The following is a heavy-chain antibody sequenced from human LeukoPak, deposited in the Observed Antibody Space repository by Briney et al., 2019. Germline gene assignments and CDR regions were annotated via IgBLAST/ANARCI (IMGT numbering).Heavy chain of an antibody. CDR3: ARGKSKFDY. Sequence: SQTLSLTCAVSGGSISSGGYSWSWIRQPPGKGLEWIGYIYQSGSTYYNPSLKSRVTISVDTSKNQFSLKLSSVTAADTAVYYCARGKSKFDYWGQGTLVTVSS. CDR1: GGSISSGGYS. J-gene: IGHJ4*02. CDR2: IYQSGST. V-gene: IGHV4-30-2*01.